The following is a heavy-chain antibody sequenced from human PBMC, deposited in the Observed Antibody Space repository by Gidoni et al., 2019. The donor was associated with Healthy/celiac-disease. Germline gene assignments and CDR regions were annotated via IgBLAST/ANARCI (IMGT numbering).Heavy chain of an antibody. CDR2: IYYSGST. D-gene: IGHD3-9*01. J-gene: IGHJ4*02. CDR1: GGSISSYY. CDR3: ARQGRGYYDILTGYQITYYFDY. Sequence: QVQLQESGPGLVTPSETLSLTCTVSGGSISSYYWSWIRQPPGKGLEWIGYIYYSGSTNYNPSLKSRVTISVDTSKNQFSLKLSSVTAADTAVYYCARQGRGYYDILTGYQITYYFDYWGQGTLVTVSS. V-gene: IGHV4-59*08.